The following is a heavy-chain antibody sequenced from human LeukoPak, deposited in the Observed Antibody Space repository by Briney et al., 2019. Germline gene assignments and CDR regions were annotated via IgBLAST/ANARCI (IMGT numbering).Heavy chain of an antibody. D-gene: IGHD3-22*01. CDR1: GYTYTGYY. CDR3: ARVDYYDSSGSVAFDI. V-gene: IGHV1-2*02. J-gene: IGHJ3*02. Sequence: ASVKVSCKASGYTYTGYYMHWVRQAPGQGLEWMGWINPNSGGTNYAQKFQGRVTMTRGTSISTAYMELSRLRSDDTAVYYCARVDYYDSSGSVAFDIWGQGTMVTVSS. CDR2: INPNSGGT.